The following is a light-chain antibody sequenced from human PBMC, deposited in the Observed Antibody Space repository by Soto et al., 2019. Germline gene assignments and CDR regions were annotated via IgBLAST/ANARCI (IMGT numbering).Light chain of an antibody. CDR3: HQYDNWPKT. CDR2: GAS. CDR1: QSVSSN. J-gene: IGKJ5*01. V-gene: IGKV3-15*01. Sequence: IVLTQSPGTLSLSPGETATLSCRASQSVSSNLAWYQQKPGQAPRLLIYGASTRATGIPARFSGSGSGTEFTLTISSLQSEDFAVYYCHQYDNWPKTFGQGTRLEIK.